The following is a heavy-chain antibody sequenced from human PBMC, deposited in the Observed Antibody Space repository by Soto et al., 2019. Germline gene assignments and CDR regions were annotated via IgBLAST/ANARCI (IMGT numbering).Heavy chain of an antibody. Sequence: QVQLQESGPGLVKPSQTLSLTCTVSGGSISSGGYYWSWIRQHPGKGLEWIGYIYYSGSTYYNPSLKGRVTRPVDTSKNQFSLKLSSVTAADTAVYYCARVGGDEDTAMPFHFDYWGQGTLVTVSS. CDR3: ARVGGDEDTAMPFHFDY. V-gene: IGHV4-31*03. CDR1: GGSISSGGYY. D-gene: IGHD5-18*01. J-gene: IGHJ4*02. CDR2: IYYSGST.